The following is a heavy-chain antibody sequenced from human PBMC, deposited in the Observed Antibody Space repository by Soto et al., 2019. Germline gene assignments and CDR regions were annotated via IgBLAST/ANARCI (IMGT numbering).Heavy chain of an antibody. CDR2: ISWNSGSI. Sequence: EVQLVESGGGLVQPGRSLRLSCAGSGFTFDDYAMQWVRQAPGKGLEWVSGISWNSGSIAYADSVKGRFTISRDNAKNSLYLQMNSLRADDTALYYCAIGGRIVTTIRGALESWGQGAQVTVSS. J-gene: IGHJ4*02. D-gene: IGHD5-12*01. CDR3: AIGGRIVTTIRGALES. V-gene: IGHV3-9*01. CDR1: GFTFDDYA.